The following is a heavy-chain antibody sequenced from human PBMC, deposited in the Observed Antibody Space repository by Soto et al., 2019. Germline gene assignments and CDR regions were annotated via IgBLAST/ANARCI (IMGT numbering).Heavy chain of an antibody. V-gene: IGHV3-7*05. D-gene: IGHD1-26*01. CDR3: ARGGRHSSDS. Sequence: EVQLVESGGNLVQPGWSLRLSCAASGFTFSAFWMSWVRRAPGRGLEWVANIKEDGSETYYVDSVEGRFTISRDNAKKSLYLQMNSLRAEDTALYYCARGGRHSSDSWGQGALVTVSS. CDR2: IKEDGSET. J-gene: IGHJ4*02. CDR1: GFTFSAFW.